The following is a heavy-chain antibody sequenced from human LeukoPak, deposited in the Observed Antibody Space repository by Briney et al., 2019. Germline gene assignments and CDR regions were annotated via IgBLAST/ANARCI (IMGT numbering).Heavy chain of an antibody. CDR2: IGSSSSHI. Sequence: GGSLRLSCEASGFTFSSYYMNWVRQAPGRGLDWVSSIGSSSSHIYYADSVKGRFTISRDNSKNTVYLQMSSLRAEDTAVYYCVKESRVVRGVIMDAFDMWGQGTMVTVSS. CDR1: GFTFSSYY. V-gene: IGHV3-21*01. J-gene: IGHJ3*02. CDR3: VKESRVVRGVIMDAFDM. D-gene: IGHD3-10*01.